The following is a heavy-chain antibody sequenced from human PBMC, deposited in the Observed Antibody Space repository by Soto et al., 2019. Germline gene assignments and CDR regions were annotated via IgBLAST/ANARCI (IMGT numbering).Heavy chain of an antibody. J-gene: IGHJ4*02. CDR3: ARGLHDILTGYYYFDY. D-gene: IGHD3-9*01. V-gene: IGHV4-34*01. Sequence: PSETLSLTCAVYGGSFSGYYWTWIRQPPGTGLEWIGEINHSGSTNYNPSLKSRVTISVDTSKNQFSLKLSSVTAADTAVYYCARGLHDILTGYYYFDYWGQGTLVTVSS. CDR1: GGSFSGYY. CDR2: INHSGST.